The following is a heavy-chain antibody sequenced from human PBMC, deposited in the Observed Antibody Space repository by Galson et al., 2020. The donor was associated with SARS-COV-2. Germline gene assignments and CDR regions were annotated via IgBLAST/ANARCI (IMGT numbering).Heavy chain of an antibody. Sequence: PETLSLKCAVKRRSFIGYSWTSLRQPPRKGLEWIGQINHSENSNYTPSPKHRDHIPVHTSKHHFSLTLSPVTAADTGVYHCAKRNELVWFGQLLRSSYNYGMDVWGQGTAVAVAS. CDR3: AKRNELVWFGQLLRSSYNYGMDV. CDR2: INHSENS. J-gene: IGHJ6*02. CDR1: RRSFIGYS. D-gene: IGHD3-10*01. V-gene: IGHV4-34*01.